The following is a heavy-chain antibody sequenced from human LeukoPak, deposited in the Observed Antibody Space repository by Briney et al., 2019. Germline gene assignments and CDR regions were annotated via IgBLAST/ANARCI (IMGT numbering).Heavy chain of an antibody. D-gene: IGHD6-6*01. V-gene: IGHV4-59*01. J-gene: IGHJ5*02. Sequence: SETLSLTCTVSSDSMSGYFWSWIRQSPGKGLEWIGSIYYTGSTNYNPSLKSRVTISTDTSKNHFSLMLRSVTAADTAVYYCARHYSSSPGNWFDPWGQGTLVTVSS. CDR2: IYYTGST. CDR3: ARHYSSSPGNWFDP. CDR1: SDSMSGYF.